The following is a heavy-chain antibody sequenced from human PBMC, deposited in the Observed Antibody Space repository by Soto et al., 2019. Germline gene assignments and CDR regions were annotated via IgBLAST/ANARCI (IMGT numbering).Heavy chain of an antibody. J-gene: IGHJ4*02. Sequence: PSETLSLTCTVSGGSISSYYLSWIRQPPGKGLEWIGYIYYSGSTNYNPSLKSRVTISVDTSKNQFSLKLSSVTAADTAVYYCARLTDILTGFDYWGQGTLVTVSS. CDR1: GGSISSYY. CDR3: ARLTDILTGFDY. D-gene: IGHD3-9*01. V-gene: IGHV4-59*01. CDR2: IYYSGST.